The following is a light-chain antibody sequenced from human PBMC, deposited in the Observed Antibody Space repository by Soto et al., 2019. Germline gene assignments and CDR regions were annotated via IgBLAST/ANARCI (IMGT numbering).Light chain of an antibody. CDR2: AAS. CDR3: QQYNSYSWT. Sequence: DIQITQSPSSLSASVGDRVTITCRASQSISTYLKWYQKKPGKAPKTLIYAASTLQSGVQSRFSGSGSGTDFTLTISSLQPDDFATYYCQQYNSYSWTFGQGTKVDIK. V-gene: IGKV1-16*01. CDR1: QSISTY. J-gene: IGKJ1*01.